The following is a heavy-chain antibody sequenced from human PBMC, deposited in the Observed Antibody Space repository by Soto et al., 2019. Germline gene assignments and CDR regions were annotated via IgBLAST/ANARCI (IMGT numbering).Heavy chain of an antibody. V-gene: IGHV1-69*13. CDR3: ARAAGDYAGWFVP. D-gene: IGHD2-2*01. CDR2: IIPIFGTA. Sequence: SVKVSCKASGGTFSSYAISWVRQAPGQGLEWMGGIIPIFGTANYAQKFQGRVTITADESTSTAYMELSSLRSEDTAVYYCARAAGDYAGWFVPWGQGTLVTVSS. J-gene: IGHJ5*02. CDR1: GGTFSSYA.